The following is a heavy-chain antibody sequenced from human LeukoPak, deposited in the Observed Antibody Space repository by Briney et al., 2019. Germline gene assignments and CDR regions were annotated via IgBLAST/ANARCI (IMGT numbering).Heavy chain of an antibody. CDR2: IYYSEST. CDR1: GGSISSCY. J-gene: IGHJ4*02. D-gene: IGHD6-6*01. CDR3: ARVDPDSSSTLEAFDY. V-gene: IGHV4-59*01. Sequence: SETLSLTCTVSGGSISSCYWGWIRQPPGKGLECIGYIYYSESTNYNPSLKSRVTISVDTSKNQFSLTLSSVTAADPAVYYCARVDPDSSSTLEAFDYWGQGTLVTVSS.